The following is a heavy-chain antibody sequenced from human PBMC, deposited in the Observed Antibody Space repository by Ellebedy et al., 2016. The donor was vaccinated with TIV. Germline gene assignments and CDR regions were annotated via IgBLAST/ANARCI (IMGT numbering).Heavy chain of an antibody. CDR1: GFTFSSYG. J-gene: IGHJ4*02. CDR3: AKGRGGSYYSSIDY. V-gene: IGHV3-30*18. D-gene: IGHD1-26*01. CDR2: ISYDGSNK. Sequence: GESLKIFCAASGFTFSSYGMHWVRQAPGKGLEWVAVISYDGSNKYYADSVKGRFTISRDNSKNTLYLQMNSLRAEDTAVYYCAKGRGGSYYSSIDYWGQGTLVTVSS.